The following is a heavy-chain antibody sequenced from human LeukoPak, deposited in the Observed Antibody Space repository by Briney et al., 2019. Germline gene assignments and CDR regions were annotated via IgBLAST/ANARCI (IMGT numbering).Heavy chain of an antibody. CDR2: IKQDGSEK. CDR1: GFTFSSYW. J-gene: IGHJ4*02. V-gene: IGHV3-7*01. Sequence: SGGSLRLSCAASGFTFSSYWMSWVRQAPGKGLEWVANIKQDGSEKYYVDSVKGRFTISRDNAKNSLYLQMNSLRAEDTAVYYCARGSYYDSSGYYLVYWGQGTLVTVSS. CDR3: ARGSYYDSSGYYLVY. D-gene: IGHD3-22*01.